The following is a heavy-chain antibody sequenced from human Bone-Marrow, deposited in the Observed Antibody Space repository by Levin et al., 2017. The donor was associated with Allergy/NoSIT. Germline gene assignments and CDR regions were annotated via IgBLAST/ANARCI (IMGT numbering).Heavy chain of an antibody. CDR2: IDWDDDK. D-gene: IGHD6-19*01. CDR3: ARMRSSGWYPDY. CDR1: GFSLSTRGMC. V-gene: IGHV2-70*11. J-gene: IGHJ4*02. Sequence: SGPTLVKPTQTLTLTCTFSGFSLSTRGMCVTWIRQPPGKALEWLARIDWDDDKNYSTSLRTRLTISKDTSKNQVVLTMTNMDPVDTATYYCARMRSSGWYPDYWGQGTLVTVSS.